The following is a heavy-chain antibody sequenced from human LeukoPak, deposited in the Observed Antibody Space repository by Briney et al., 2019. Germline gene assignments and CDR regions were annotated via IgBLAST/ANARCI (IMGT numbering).Heavy chain of an antibody. Sequence: RSETLSLTCTVSGGSISSYYWSWIRQPPGKGLEWIGYIYYSGSTNYNPSLKSRVTISVDTSKNQFSLKLSSVTAADTAVYYCARGRSSSWYFDYYYMDVWGKGTTVTVSS. CDR1: GGSISSYY. V-gene: IGHV4-59*01. CDR2: IYYSGST. D-gene: IGHD6-13*01. J-gene: IGHJ6*03. CDR3: ARGRSSSWYFDYYYMDV.